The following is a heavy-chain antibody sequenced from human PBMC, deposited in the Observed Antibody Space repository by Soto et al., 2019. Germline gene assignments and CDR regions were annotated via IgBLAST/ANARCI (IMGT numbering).Heavy chain of an antibody. CDR2: IGIGSSTK. J-gene: IGHJ6*02. D-gene: IGHD3-22*01. V-gene: IGHV3-48*01. CDR3: ARDFDPLRHYYDSSGPYYYGMDV. Sequence: GSLRLSCAASGFTFSSYSMNWVRQAPGKGLEWVSYIGIGSSTKYYADSVKGRFTISRDNSKNTLYLQMNSLRAEDTAVYYCARDFDPLRHYYDSSGPYYYGMDVWGQGTTVTVSS. CDR1: GFTFSSYS.